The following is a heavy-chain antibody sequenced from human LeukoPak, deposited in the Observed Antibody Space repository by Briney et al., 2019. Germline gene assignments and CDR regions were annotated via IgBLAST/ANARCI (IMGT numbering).Heavy chain of an antibody. CDR2: IRNKANSYTT. CDR3: AKYCGGDCYALDY. D-gene: IGHD2-21*02. CDR1: GFTFSDHY. Sequence: GGSLRLSCAASGFTFSDHYMDWVRQAPGKGLEWVGRIRNKANSYTTEYAASVKGRFTISRDDSKNSLYLQMNSLKTDDTAVYHCAKYCGGDCYALDYWGQGTLVTVSS. J-gene: IGHJ4*02. V-gene: IGHV3-72*01.